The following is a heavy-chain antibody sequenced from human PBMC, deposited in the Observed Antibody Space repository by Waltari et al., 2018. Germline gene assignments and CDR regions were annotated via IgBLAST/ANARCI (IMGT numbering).Heavy chain of an antibody. CDR2: INPNSGAT. CDR1: GYSFTAYY. V-gene: IGHV1-2*06. CDR3: ARVLSTVQLGIFAY. Sequence: QVQMVQSGAEVKKPGASVKVSCKASGYSFTAYYLHWVRQAPGQGLEWMGQINPNSGATTYAQMFQGRVTMTRDTSISTAYMEVTGLRSDDTAVYYCARVLSTVQLGIFAYWGQGTVVTVSS. J-gene: IGHJ4*02. D-gene: IGHD7-27*01.